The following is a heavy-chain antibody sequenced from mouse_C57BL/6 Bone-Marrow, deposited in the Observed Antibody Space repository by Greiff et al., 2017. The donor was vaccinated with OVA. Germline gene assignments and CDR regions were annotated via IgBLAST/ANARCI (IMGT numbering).Heavy chain of an antibody. D-gene: IGHD1-1*01. J-gene: IGHJ2*01. V-gene: IGHV5-6*01. CDR2: ISSGGSYT. CDR1: GFTFSSYG. Sequence: VQLKESGGDLVKPGGSLKLSCAASGFTFSSYGMSWVRQPPDKRLEWVATISSGGSYTYYPDSLKGRFTITRDNAKNTLYLQMSSLKSEDTAMYYCPRHQATTVVGYFDYWGQGTTLTVSS. CDR3: PRHQATTVVGYFDY.